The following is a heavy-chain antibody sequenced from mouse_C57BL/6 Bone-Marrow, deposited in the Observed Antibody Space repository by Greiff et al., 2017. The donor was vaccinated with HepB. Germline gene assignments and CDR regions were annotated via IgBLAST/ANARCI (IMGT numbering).Heavy chain of an antibody. CDR2: INPNYGIT. Sequence: VQLKESGPELVKPGASVKISCKASGYSFTDYNMNWVKQSNGKSLEWIGVINPNYGITSYNQKFKGKATLTVDQSSSTAYMQLNSLTSEDSAVYYCARSGVLRSYAMDYWGQGTSVTVSS. V-gene: IGHV1-39*01. J-gene: IGHJ4*01. CDR3: ARSGVLRSYAMDY. D-gene: IGHD1-1*01. CDR1: GYSFTDYN.